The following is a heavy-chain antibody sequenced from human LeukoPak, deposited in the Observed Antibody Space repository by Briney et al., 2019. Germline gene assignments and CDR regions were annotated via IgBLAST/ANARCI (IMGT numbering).Heavy chain of an antibody. CDR3: AKYEYNYYYYMDV. J-gene: IGHJ6*03. V-gene: IGHV3-23*01. Sequence: GGSLRLSCAASGFTFSSYAMHWVRQAPGKGLEWVSAISGSGGSTYYADSVKGRFTISRDNSKNTLYLQMNSLRAEDTAVYYCAKYEYNYYYYMDVWGKGTTVTVSS. CDR2: ISGSGGST. CDR1: GFTFSSYA. D-gene: IGHD3-3*01.